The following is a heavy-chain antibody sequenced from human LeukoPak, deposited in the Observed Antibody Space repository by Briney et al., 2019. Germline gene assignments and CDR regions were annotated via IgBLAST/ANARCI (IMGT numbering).Heavy chain of an antibody. CDR1: GFTFSSYG. CDR2: ISGSGYST. V-gene: IGHV3-23*01. D-gene: IGHD3-9*01. J-gene: IGHJ4*02. Sequence: PGGSLRLSCAASGFTFSSYGMSWVRQAPGKGLEWVAAISGSGYSTYSADSVKGRFTISRDNSKNTLYLQMNSLRAEDTAVYYCAKAMDDILTGYFYCFDYWGQGTLVTVSS. CDR3: AKAMDDILTGYFYCFDY.